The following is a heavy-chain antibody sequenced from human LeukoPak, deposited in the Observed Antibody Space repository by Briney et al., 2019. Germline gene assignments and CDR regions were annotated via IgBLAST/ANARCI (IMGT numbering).Heavy chain of an antibody. J-gene: IGHJ4*02. V-gene: IGHV4-59*01. CDR2: IYYSGST. Sequence: SETLSLTCTVSGGSISSYYWSWIRQPPGKGLEWIGYIYYSGSTKYNPSLKSRVTISVDASKTQFSLKLSSVTAADTAVYYCARGSRELYYFDYWGQGTLVTVSS. D-gene: IGHD1-7*01. CDR1: GGSISSYY. CDR3: ARGSRELYYFDY.